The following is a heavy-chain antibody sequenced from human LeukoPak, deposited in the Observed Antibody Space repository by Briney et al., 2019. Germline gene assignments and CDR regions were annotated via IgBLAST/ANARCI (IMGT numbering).Heavy chain of an antibody. CDR2: ISGSGGTT. Sequence: PSETLSLTCSVSGGSVTSGSYYWSWVRQAPGKGLEWVSAISGSGGTTYYADSVKGRFTISRDNSKNTLYLQVNSLRGEDTAVYYCARHRVLRGVISDYYFDYWGQGTLVTVSS. D-gene: IGHD3-10*01. V-gene: IGHV3-23*01. J-gene: IGHJ4*02. CDR3: ARHRVLRGVISDYYFDY. CDR1: GGSVTSGSYY.